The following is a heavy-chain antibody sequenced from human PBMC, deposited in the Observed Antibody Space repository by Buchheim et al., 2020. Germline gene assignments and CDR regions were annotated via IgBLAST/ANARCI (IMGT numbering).Heavy chain of an antibody. D-gene: IGHD2-15*01. CDR1: GGSISSYY. CDR2: IYYSGST. Sequence: QVQLQESGPGLVKPSETLSLTCTVSGGSISSYYWSWIRQPPGKGLEWIGYIYYSGSTNYNPSLKSQVTISVDTSKNQFSLKLSSVTAADTAVYYCARGTGYCSGGSCYWDYYGMDVWGQGTT. CDR3: ARGTGYCSGGSCYWDYYGMDV. V-gene: IGHV4-59*01. J-gene: IGHJ6*02.